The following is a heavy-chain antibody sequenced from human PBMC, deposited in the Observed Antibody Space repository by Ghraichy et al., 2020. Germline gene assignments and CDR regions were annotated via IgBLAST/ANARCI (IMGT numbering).Heavy chain of an antibody. CDR2: IDHSGRS. D-gene: IGHD3-9*01. CDR1: GGSFSDYY. J-gene: IGHJ3*02. V-gene: IGHV4-34*01. Sequence: SETLSLTCTFSGGSFSDYYWNWIRQPPGKGLEWIGEIDHSGRSSYKSSLKSRLMVAVDTSTKQVFLTLGYVTAADTALYYCVRGVRNHDALTGYYRKAFDMWGQGTVVTVSS. CDR3: VRGVRNHDALTGYYRKAFDM.